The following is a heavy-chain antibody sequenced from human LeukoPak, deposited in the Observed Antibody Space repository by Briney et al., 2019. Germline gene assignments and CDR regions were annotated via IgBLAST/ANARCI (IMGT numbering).Heavy chain of an antibody. Sequence: PGGSLRLSCAASGFTFSSYGMHWVRQAPGKGLEWVSGINWNGGSTGYADSVKGRFTISRDNAKNSLYLQMNSLRAEDTALYYCARGQYGGYVGVDYWGQGTLVTVSS. D-gene: IGHD5-12*01. CDR3: ARGQYGGYVGVDY. CDR1: GFTFSSYG. V-gene: IGHV3-20*04. CDR2: INWNGGST. J-gene: IGHJ4*02.